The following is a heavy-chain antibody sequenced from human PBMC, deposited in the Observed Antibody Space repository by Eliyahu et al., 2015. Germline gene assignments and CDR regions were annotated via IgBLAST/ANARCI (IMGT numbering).Heavy chain of an antibody. V-gene: IGHV3-11*05. Sequence: QVQLVESGGGLVXPGGSLRLSCAASXFXFSYYYMSWIRQAPGKGLEWXSYISDSSSSTNYADSVKGRFTISRDNTKNSVYLQMNSLRAEDTAVYYCTRTLNGQYDFDYWGQGTLVTVSS. CDR2: ISDSSSST. J-gene: IGHJ4*02. D-gene: IGHD2-8*01. CDR3: TRTLNGQYDFDY. CDR1: XFXFSYYY.